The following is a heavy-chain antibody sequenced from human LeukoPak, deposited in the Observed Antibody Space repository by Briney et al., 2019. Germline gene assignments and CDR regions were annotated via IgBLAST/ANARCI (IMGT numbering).Heavy chain of an antibody. D-gene: IGHD1-1*01. CDR1: GFTFSSYA. J-gene: IGHJ6*02. CDR2: INNDGSSA. V-gene: IGHV3-74*01. Sequence: GGSLRLSCAASGFTFSSYAMSWVRQAPGKGLVWVSRINNDGSSASYVDSVKGRFTISRDNAKNTLFLQMNSLRAEDTAVYYCARRGTGHGMDVWGQGTTVIVSS. CDR3: ARRGTGHGMDV.